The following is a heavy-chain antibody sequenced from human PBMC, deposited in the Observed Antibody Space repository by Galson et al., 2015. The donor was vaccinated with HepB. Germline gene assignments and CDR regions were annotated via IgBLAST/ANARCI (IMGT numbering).Heavy chain of an antibody. Sequence: SLRLSCAASGFTFSSYVMSWVRQALGKGLECVSGISGSGGSTYDADSVKGRFTISRDNSKNTLYLQMNSLRVEDTAVYYCARVRRSGWYWDAFDIWGQGTMVTVSS. J-gene: IGHJ3*02. CDR2: ISGSGGST. CDR3: ARVRRSGWYWDAFDI. V-gene: IGHV3-23*01. D-gene: IGHD6-19*01. CDR1: GFTFSSYV.